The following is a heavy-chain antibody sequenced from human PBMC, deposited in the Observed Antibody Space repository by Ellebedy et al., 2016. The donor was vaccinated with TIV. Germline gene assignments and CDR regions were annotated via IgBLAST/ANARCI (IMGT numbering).Heavy chain of an antibody. CDR2: VYYSGST. CDR3: ASRITMVRGADY. Sequence: SETLSLTCTLSGDSFKNYYWSWIRQPPGMGLEYIGYVYYSGSTNYNPSLKSRVTISVDTSKNQFSLKLSSVTAADTAVYYCASRITMVRGADYWGQGTQVTVSS. D-gene: IGHD3-10*01. V-gene: IGHV4-59*12. J-gene: IGHJ4*02. CDR1: GDSFKNYY.